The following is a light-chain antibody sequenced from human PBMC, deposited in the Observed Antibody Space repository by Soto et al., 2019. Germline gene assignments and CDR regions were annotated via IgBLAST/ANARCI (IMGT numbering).Light chain of an antibody. J-gene: IGKJ1*01. CDR3: QQYNILST. CDR1: QEISYW. Sequence: DIEMTQSPATLSVSDGDRVTITCRASQEISYWLAWYQHKPGKATKLLIYDASTWASGVPTRFSGSGSGKESTLTISGLPPDDLANYYYQQYNILSTFGQGTKVE. V-gene: IGKV1-5*01. CDR2: DAS.